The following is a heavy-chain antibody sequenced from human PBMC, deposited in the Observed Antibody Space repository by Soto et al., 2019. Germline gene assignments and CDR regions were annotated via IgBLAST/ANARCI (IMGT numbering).Heavy chain of an antibody. D-gene: IGHD6-13*01. Sequence: GESLKISCKGSGYSFTSYWIGWVRQMPGKGLESMGIIYPGDSDTRYSPSFQGQVTISADKSISTAYLQWSSLKASDTAMYYCARTAAAGKYYYGMALWGQGTTVTVSS. CDR2: IYPGDSDT. CDR1: GYSFTSYW. V-gene: IGHV5-51*01. CDR3: ARTAAAGKYYYGMAL. J-gene: IGHJ6*02.